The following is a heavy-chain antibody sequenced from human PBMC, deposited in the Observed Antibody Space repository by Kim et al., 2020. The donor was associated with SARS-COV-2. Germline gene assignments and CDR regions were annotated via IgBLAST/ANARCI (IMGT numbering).Heavy chain of an antibody. J-gene: IGHJ6*02. CDR1: GYSFTSYW. Sequence: GESLKISCKGSGYSFTSYWISWVRQMPGKGLEWMGRIDPSDSYTNYSPSFQGHVTISADKSISTAYLQWSSLKASDTAMYYCARRGIVGATSLYYYYGMDVWGQGTTVTVSS. V-gene: IGHV5-10-1*01. CDR2: IDPSDSYT. D-gene: IGHD1-26*01. CDR3: ARRGIVGATSLYYYYGMDV.